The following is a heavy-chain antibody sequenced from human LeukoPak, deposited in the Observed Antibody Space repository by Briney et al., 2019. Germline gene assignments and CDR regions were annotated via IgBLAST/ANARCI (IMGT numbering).Heavy chain of an antibody. CDR2: ISGSGGST. V-gene: IGHV3-23*01. D-gene: IGHD3-9*01. CDR3: AKMYDILTGYYLFDY. CDR1: GFTFSSYA. J-gene: IGHJ4*02. Sequence: GGSLRLSCAASGFTFSSYAMSWVRQAPGKGLEWVSAISGSGGSTYYADSVKARFTISRDNSKNTLYLQMNSMRAEDTAVYYCAKMYDILTGYYLFDYWGQGTLVTVSS.